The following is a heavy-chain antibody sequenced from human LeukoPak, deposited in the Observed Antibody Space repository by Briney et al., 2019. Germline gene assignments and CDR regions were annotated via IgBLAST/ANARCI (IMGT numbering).Heavy chain of an antibody. D-gene: IGHD2-2*01. CDR3: ARAPEGSTSCFDY. CDR1: GGSISSGGYY. Sequence: SETLSLTCTVSGGSISSGGYYWSWIRQPPGKGLEWTGYIYHSGSTYYNPSLKSRVTISVDRSKNQFSLKLSSVTAADTAVYYCARAPEGSTSCFDYWGQGTLVTVSS. CDR2: IYHSGST. V-gene: IGHV4-30-2*01. J-gene: IGHJ4*02.